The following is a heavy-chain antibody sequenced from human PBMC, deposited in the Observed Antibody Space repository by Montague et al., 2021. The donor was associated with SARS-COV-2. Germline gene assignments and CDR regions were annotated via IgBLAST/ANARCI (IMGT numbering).Heavy chain of an antibody. CDR1: GGSISSRSYY. CDR3: ARLRGGYGGTYDTFDI. CDR2: IYYSGST. Sequence: SETLSLTCTVSGGSISSRSYYWGWIRQPPGKGLEWIGSIYYSGSTSYXPSLKSRVTISVDTSKNQFSLKLSSVTAADPAVYYCARLRGGYGGTYDTFDIWGQGTMVTVSS. D-gene: IGHD4-23*01. J-gene: IGHJ3*02. V-gene: IGHV4-39*01.